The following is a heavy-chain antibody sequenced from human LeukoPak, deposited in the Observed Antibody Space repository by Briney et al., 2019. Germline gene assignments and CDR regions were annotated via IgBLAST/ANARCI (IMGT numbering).Heavy chain of an antibody. CDR1: GYTFTGYY. CDR3: ARAYTGCSGGSCYSSEFDP. V-gene: IGHV1-2*02. Sequence: ASVKVSCKASGYTFTGYYMHWVRQAPGQGLGWMGWINPNSGGTNYAQKFQGRVTMTRDTSISTAYMELSRLRSDDTAVYYCARAYTGCSGGSCYSSEFDPWGQGTLVTASS. J-gene: IGHJ5*02. CDR2: INPNSGGT. D-gene: IGHD2-15*01.